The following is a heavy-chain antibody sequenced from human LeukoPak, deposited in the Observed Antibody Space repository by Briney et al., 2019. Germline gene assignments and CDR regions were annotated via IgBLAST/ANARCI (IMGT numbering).Heavy chain of an antibody. D-gene: IGHD3-9*01. CDR3: ARATIYDILTGYYAGAWGLDV. CDR1: GFTFSDYY. J-gene: IGHJ6*02. V-gene: IGHV3-11*01. Sequence: GGSLRLSCAATGFTFSDYYIMWIRQAPGKGLEWVSYISSRSYIIKYADSVKGRFSISRDNAKNSLFLQMNSLRDEDTAVYYCARATIYDILTGYYAGAWGLDVWGQGTTVTVSS. CDR2: ISSRSYII.